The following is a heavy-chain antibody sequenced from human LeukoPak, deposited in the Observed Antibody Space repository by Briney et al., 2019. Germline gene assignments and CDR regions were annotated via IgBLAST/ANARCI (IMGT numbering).Heavy chain of an antibody. CDR2: ISYDGSDK. CDR1: GFTFSSYG. CDR3: AKDRGSPMIVVGGLDY. J-gene: IGHJ4*02. V-gene: IGHV3-30*18. D-gene: IGHD3-22*01. Sequence: GGSLRLSCAASGFTFSSYGMHWVRQAPGKGLEWVAVISYDGSDKYYADSVKGRFTISRDNAKNSLYLQMNSLRAEDTALYYCAKDRGSPMIVVGGLDYWGQGTLVTVSS.